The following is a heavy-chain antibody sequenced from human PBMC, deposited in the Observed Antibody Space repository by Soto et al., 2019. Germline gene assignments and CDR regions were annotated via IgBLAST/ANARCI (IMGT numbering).Heavy chain of an antibody. J-gene: IGHJ5*02. Sequence: QVQLVQSGAEVKKPGSSVKVSCKASGGTFSSYTISWVRQAPGQGLEWMGRRIPILGIANYAQKFQGRVTITADKSTSTAYMELSSLRSEDTAVYYCASTAPTEWWFDPWGQGTLVTVSS. D-gene: IGHD3-3*01. CDR1: GGTFSSYT. V-gene: IGHV1-69*02. CDR3: ASTAPTEWWFDP. CDR2: RIPILGIA.